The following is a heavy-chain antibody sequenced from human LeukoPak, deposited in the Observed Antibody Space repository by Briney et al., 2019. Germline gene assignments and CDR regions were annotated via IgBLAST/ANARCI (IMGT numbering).Heavy chain of an antibody. Sequence: GGSLRLSCAASGFTFSSYAMSWVRQAPGKGLEWVSAISGSGGSTYYADAVKGRVTISRDNSKNTLYLQMNSLRAEDTAVYYCAQDGRLRATYPALFGHWGQGPLVTVYS. D-gene: IGHD2-21*01. CDR3: AQDGRLRATYPALFGH. J-gene: IGHJ4*02. CDR1: GFTFSSYA. V-gene: IGHV3-23*01. CDR2: ISGSGGST.